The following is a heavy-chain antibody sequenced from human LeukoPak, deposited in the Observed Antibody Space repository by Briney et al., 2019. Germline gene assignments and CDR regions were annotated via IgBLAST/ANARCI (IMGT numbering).Heavy chain of an antibody. V-gene: IGHV3-9*01. CDR1: GFTFDDYA. CDR2: ISWNSGSI. D-gene: IGHD1-1*01. CDR3: AKALTNERGYFDY. Sequence: PGGSLRLSCAASGFTFDDYAMHWVRQAPGKGLEWVSGISWNSGSIGYADSVKGRFTISRDNAKNSLYLQMNSLRAEDTASYYCAKALTNERGYFDYWGQGTLVTVSS. J-gene: IGHJ4*02.